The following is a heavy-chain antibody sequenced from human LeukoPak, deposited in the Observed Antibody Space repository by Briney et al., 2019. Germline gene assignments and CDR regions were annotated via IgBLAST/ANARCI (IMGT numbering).Heavy chain of an antibody. V-gene: IGHV3-48*04. CDR1: GFTFSSHS. CDR2: ISSSSSTI. J-gene: IGHJ3*02. D-gene: IGHD1-14*01. Sequence: PGGSLRLSCAASGFTFSSHSMNWVRQAPGKGLEWVSYISSSSSTIYYADSVKGRFTISRDNAKNSLYLQMNSLRAEDTALYYCAKAGTAVASGLGAFDIWGQGTMVTVSS. CDR3: AKAGTAVASGLGAFDI.